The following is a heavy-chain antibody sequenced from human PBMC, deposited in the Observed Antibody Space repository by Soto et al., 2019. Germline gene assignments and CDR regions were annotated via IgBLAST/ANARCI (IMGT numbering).Heavy chain of an antibody. D-gene: IGHD3-22*01. CDR3: AKANMIVGFYFDY. V-gene: IGHV3-30*18. Sequence: QVQLVESGGGVVQPGRSLRLSCAASGFTFSSYGMHWVRQAPGKGLEWVAVISYDGSNKYYADSVKGRFTISRDNSKNTLYLQMSSLRAEDTAVYYCAKANMIVGFYFDYWGQGTLVTVSS. CDR1: GFTFSSYG. CDR2: ISYDGSNK. J-gene: IGHJ4*02.